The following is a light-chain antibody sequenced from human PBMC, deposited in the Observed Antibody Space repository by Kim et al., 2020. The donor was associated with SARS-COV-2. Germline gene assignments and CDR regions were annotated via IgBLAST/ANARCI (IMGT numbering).Light chain of an antibody. CDR1: QGISSY. CDR3: QQYNGHFALT. J-gene: IGKJ4*01. Sequence: SVGDSVTITCRASQGISSYLAWYQQNPGKAPKLLIYDASSLKSGVPSRFSGSGSGTDFTLTISSLQPDDFATYYCQQYNGHFALTFGGGTKVDIK. V-gene: IGKV1-5*01. CDR2: DAS.